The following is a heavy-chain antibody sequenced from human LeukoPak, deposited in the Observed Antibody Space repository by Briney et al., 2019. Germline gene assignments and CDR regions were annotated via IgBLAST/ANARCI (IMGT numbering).Heavy chain of an antibody. Sequence: PGRSLRLSCAASGFTFDDYAMHSVRPAPGKGLEWVSGICLISGSIGYADSVKGRFTISRDNAKNSLYLQMNSLRAEDTALYYCAKGPLGYCTNGVCSTYFDYWGQGTLVTVSS. J-gene: IGHJ4*02. D-gene: IGHD2-8*01. CDR3: AKGPLGYCTNGVCSTYFDY. CDR2: ICLISGSI. CDR1: GFTFDDYA. V-gene: IGHV3-9*01.